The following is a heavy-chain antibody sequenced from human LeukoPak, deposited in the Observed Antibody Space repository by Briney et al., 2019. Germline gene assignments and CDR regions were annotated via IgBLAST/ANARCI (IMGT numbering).Heavy chain of an antibody. Sequence: KASETLSLTCTVSGGSISSGDYYWSWIRQPPGKGLEWIGYIYYSGSTYYNPSLKSRVTISVDTSKNQFSLKLSSVTAADTAVYYCARESDYYDSSGLWGYWGQGTLVTVSS. CDR3: ARESDYYDSSGLWGY. D-gene: IGHD3-22*01. CDR2: IYYSGST. CDR1: GGSISSGDYY. J-gene: IGHJ4*02. V-gene: IGHV4-30-4*01.